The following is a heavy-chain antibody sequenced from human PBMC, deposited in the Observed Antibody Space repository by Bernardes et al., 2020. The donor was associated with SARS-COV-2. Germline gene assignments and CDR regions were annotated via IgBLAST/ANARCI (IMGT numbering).Heavy chain of an antibody. CDR2: IIPIFGTA. V-gene: IGHV1-69*13. CDR3: ARGGGWLQHPDYYGMDV. CDR1: GYTFTSYA. Sequence: SVKVSCKASGYTFTSYAISWVRQAPGQGLEWMGRIIPIFGTANYAQKFQGRVTITADESTSTAYMELSSLRSEDTAVYYCARGGGWLQHPDYYGMDVWGQGTTVTVSS. J-gene: IGHJ6*02. D-gene: IGHD5-12*01.